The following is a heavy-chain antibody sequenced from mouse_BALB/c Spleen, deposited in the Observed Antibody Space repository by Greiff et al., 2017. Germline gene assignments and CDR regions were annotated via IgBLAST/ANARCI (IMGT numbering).Heavy chain of an antibody. J-gene: IGHJ4*01. V-gene: IGHV10S3*01. CDR3: VYDGYYAMDY. CDR2: IRSKSNNYAT. D-gene: IGHD2-3*01. Sequence: EVQLVETGGGLVQPKGSLKLSCAASGFTFNTNAMNWVRQAPGKGLEWVARIRSKSNNYATYYADSVKDRFTISRDDSQSMLYLQMNNLKTEDTAMYYCVYDGYYAMDYWGQGTSVTVSS. CDR1: GFTFNTNA.